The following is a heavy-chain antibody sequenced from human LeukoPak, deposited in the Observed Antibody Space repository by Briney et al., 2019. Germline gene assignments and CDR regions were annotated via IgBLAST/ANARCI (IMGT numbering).Heavy chain of an antibody. Sequence: KHSQTLSLTCAISGDSVSSNNAVWNWIRQSPSRGLEWLGKTYYRSKWLNDSAVSVKGRITINPDTSKNQISLQLNSVTPEDTAVYYCARSLWGGALDIWGQGTTVAVSS. CDR2: TYYRSKWLN. V-gene: IGHV6-1*01. CDR1: GDSVSSNNAV. J-gene: IGHJ3*02. CDR3: ARSLWGGALDI. D-gene: IGHD3-16*01.